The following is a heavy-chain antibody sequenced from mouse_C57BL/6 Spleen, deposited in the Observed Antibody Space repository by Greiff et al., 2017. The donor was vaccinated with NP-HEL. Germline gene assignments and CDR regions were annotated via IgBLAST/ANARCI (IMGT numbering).Heavy chain of an antibody. CDR2: IYPGSGST. V-gene: IGHV1-55*01. Sequence: QVQLQQPGAELVKPGASVKMSCKASGYTFTSYWITWVKQRPGQGLEWIGDIYPGSGSTNYNEKFKSKATLTVDTSSSTAYMQLSSLTSEDSAVYYCARSPITTGYFDYWGQGTTLTVSS. J-gene: IGHJ2*01. CDR3: ARSPITTGYFDY. D-gene: IGHD1-1*01. CDR1: GYTFTSYW.